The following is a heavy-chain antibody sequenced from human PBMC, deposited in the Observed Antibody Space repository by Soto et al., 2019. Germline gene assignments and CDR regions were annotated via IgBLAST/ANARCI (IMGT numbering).Heavy chain of an antibody. CDR3: ARDYCSSTSCYAVSNWFDP. CDR1: GGSISSSSYY. J-gene: IGHJ5*02. V-gene: IGHV4-39*01. Sequence: SETLPLTCTVSGGSISSSSYYWGWIRQPPGKGLEWIGSIYYSGSTYYNPSLKSRVTTSVDTSKNQFSLKLSSVTAADTAVYYCARDYCSSTSCYAVSNWFDPWGQGTLVTVSS. D-gene: IGHD2-2*01. CDR2: IYYSGST.